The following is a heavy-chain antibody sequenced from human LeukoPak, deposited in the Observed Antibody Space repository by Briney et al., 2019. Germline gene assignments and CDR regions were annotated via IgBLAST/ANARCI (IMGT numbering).Heavy chain of an antibody. D-gene: IGHD6-19*01. Sequence: SETLSLTCAVYGGSFSGYYWSWIRQPPGKGLEWIGEINHSGSTNYNPSLKSRVTISVDTSKNQFSLKLSSVTAADTAVYYCAGRIAVVGRQSWGQGTLVTVSS. CDR2: INHSGST. CDR1: GGSFSGYY. V-gene: IGHV4-34*01. J-gene: IGHJ5*02. CDR3: AGRIAVVGRQS.